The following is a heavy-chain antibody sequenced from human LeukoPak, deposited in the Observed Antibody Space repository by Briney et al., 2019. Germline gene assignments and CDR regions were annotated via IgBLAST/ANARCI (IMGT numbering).Heavy chain of an antibody. D-gene: IGHD2-2*01. Sequence: PSETLSLTCAVSGGSISSSNWWSWVRQPPGKGLEWIGEIYHSGSTNYNPSLKSRVTISVDKSKNQFSLKLSSVTAAHTAVYYCARVGAYRKSYRSRRRRGPVEHWGQGTLVTVSS. CDR1: GGSISSSNW. J-gene: IGHJ4*01. CDR3: ARVGAYRKSYRSRRRRGPVEH. V-gene: IGHV4-4*02. CDR2: IYHSGST.